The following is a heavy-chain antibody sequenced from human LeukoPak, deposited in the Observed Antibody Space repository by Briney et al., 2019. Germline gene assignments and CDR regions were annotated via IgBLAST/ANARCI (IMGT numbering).Heavy chain of an antibody. V-gene: IGHV4-59*12. CDR3: ARARGVVVIAPDY. CDR2: IYYSGST. CDR1: GGSISSYY. D-gene: IGHD2-21*01. J-gene: IGHJ4*02. Sequence: SETLSLTCTVSGGSISSYYWSWIRQPPGKGLEWIGYIYYSGSTNYNPSLKSRVTISVDTSKNQFSLKLSSVTAADTAVYYCARARGVVVIAPDYWGQGTLVTVSS.